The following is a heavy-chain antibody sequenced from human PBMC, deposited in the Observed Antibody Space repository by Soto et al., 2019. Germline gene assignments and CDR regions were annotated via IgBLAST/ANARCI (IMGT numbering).Heavy chain of an antibody. Sequence: SETLSLTCTVFGGSISSYYWSWIRQPPGKGLEWIGYIYYSGSTNCNPSLKSRVTISVDTSKNQFSLKLSSVTAADTAVYYCARHLPTDDFWSGYYFDYWGQGTLVTVSS. J-gene: IGHJ4*02. V-gene: IGHV4-59*08. D-gene: IGHD3-3*01. CDR3: ARHLPTDDFWSGYYFDY. CDR1: GGSISSYY. CDR2: IYYSGST.